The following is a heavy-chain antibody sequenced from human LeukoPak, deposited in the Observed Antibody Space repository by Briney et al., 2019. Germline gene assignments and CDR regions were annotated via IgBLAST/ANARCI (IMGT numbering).Heavy chain of an antibody. CDR3: ARLMVRGESY. CDR1: GYTFTGYG. V-gene: IGHV1-3*01. J-gene: IGHJ4*02. Sequence: ASVKVSCKASGYTFTGYGISWVRQAPGQRLVWMGWISAGHGNTKYLEQFQGRVTITRDTSASTVYMELSNLRSEDTAVYYCARLMVRGESYWGQGTLVTVSS. D-gene: IGHD3-10*01. CDR2: ISAGHGNT.